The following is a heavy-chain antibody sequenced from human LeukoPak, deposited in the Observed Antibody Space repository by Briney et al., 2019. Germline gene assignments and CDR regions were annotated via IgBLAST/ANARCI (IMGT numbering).Heavy chain of an antibody. CDR3: SRALDRAKRYFAWLLHFDY. Sequence: GGSLRLSCTASGFIFGDYAMSWFRQAPGKGLEWIGFIRSNEFGGTTEYAASLRGRLTISRDDSKSIAYLQMHSLKAEDTGVYYCSRALDRAKRYFAWLLHFDYWGQGTLVTVSP. J-gene: IGHJ4*02. CDR2: IRSNEFGGTT. D-gene: IGHD3-9*01. V-gene: IGHV3-49*03. CDR1: GFIFGDYA.